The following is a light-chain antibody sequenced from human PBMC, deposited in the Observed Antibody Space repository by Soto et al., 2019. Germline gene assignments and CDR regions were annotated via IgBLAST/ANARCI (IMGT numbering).Light chain of an antibody. Sequence: DIQMTQSPSTLSASVGDRVTITCRASQSISSWLAWYQQKPGKAPKLLISKVSSLESGVPSRFSGSGSGTESTLTSGSLQPDDFATYYCQQYKSYSWTFGQGTKVEIK. CDR2: KVS. V-gene: IGKV1-5*03. CDR1: QSISSW. J-gene: IGKJ1*01. CDR3: QQYKSYSWT.